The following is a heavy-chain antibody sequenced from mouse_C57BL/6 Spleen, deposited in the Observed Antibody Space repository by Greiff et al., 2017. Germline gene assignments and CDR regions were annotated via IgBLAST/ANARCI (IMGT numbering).Heavy chain of an antibody. CDR1: GFTFSSYA. D-gene: IGHD2-1*01. Sequence: EVQLVESGGGLVKPGGSLKLSCAASGFTFSSYAMSWVRQTPEKRLEWVATISDGGSYTYYPDNVKGRFTISRDNAKNNLYLQMSHLKSEDTAMYYCASDLLNAMDYWGQGTSVTVSS. J-gene: IGHJ4*01. V-gene: IGHV5-4*01. CDR3: ASDLLNAMDY. CDR2: ISDGGSYT.